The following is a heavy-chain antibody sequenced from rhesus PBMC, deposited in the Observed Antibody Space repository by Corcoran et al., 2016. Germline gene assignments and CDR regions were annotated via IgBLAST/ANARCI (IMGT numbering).Heavy chain of an antibody. D-gene: IGHD3-9*01. CDR3: ARVMNWYFDI. CDR2: CFVSGGST. CDR1: GGSISSNY. J-gene: IGHJ2*01. Sequence: QVQLQESGPGLVKPSETLSLTCAVSGGSISSNYWSWIRPAPGKGLEWFGRCFVSGGSTYYNPSLKSRVTMSTDTSKNRFSLKLGSVTAADTAVYYCARVMNWYFDIWGPGTPITISS. V-gene: IGHV4-160*01.